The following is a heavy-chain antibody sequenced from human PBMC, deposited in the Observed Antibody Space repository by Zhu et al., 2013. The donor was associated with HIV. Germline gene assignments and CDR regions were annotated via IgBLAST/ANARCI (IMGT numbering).Heavy chain of an antibody. CDR3: AREPLPYSSSSEAATGY. Sequence: QVQLVQSGAEVKKPGSSVKVSYKASGGTFSSYAISWVRQAPGQGLEWMGWISVYNGNTNYAQKFQGRVTMTTDTSTTTAYMELRSLRSDDTAVYYCAREPLPYSSSSEAATGYWGQGTLVTVSS. J-gene: IGHJ4*02. D-gene: IGHD6-6*01. V-gene: IGHV1-18*01. CDR1: GGTFSSYA. CDR2: ISVYNGNT.